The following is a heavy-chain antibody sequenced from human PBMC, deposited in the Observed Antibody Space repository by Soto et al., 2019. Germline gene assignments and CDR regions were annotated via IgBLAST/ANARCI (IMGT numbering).Heavy chain of an antibody. CDR3: ATFRSHSDC. CDR1: GFAFSDSW. CDR2: IKSQGEGGTT. V-gene: IGHV3-15*01. Sequence: GESLKISCAASGFAFSDSWMTWVRQAPGKGLEWVGRIKSQGEGGTTEYAAPVKGRFTISRDDSESTLYLQMNSLKTEDTAVYYCATFRSHSDCWGQGTLVTVSS. J-gene: IGHJ4*02. D-gene: IGHD1-26*01.